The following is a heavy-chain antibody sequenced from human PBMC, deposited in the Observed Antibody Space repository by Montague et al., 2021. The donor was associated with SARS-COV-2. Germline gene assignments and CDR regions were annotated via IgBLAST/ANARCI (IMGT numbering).Heavy chain of an antibody. V-gene: IGHV4-39*01. Sequence: SETLSLTCTVSCGSISNSIYYWGCIRQPPWKGLEWIGSIYYTGSTYYNPSLKSRVTISMNTSNNQFFLKLTSVTAADTAVYYCARPGRGYSYGLDAFEVWGQGTMVTVSS. CDR3: ARPGRGYSYGLDAFEV. CDR1: CGSISNSIYY. D-gene: IGHD5-18*01. CDR2: IYYTGST. J-gene: IGHJ3*01.